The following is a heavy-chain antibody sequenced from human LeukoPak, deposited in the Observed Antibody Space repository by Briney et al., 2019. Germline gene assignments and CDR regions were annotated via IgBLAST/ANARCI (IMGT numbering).Heavy chain of an antibody. CDR1: GYTFTNYA. J-gene: IGHJ4*02. D-gene: IGHD3-16*02. V-gene: IGHV7-4-1*02. CDR3: ARAYQRLGQLSLPDY. CDR2: THPSTGNP. Sequence: ASVKVSCKASGYTFTNYAMNWVRQAPGQGLEWMGWTHPSTGNPTYAQAFTGRFVFSLDTSVSTTYLQISSLKTEDTAVYYCARAYQRLGQLSLPDYWGQGTLVTV.